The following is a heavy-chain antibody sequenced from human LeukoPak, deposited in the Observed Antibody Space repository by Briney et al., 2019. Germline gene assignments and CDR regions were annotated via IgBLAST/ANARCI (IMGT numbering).Heavy chain of an antibody. CDR1: GFTFPSYA. D-gene: IGHD3-16*01. Sequence: GGSLRLSCAASGFTFPSYAMSWVRQAPGKGLNWVSAISDSGGSTYYADSVKGRFTISRDNSKNTLHLQMNSLRAEDTAVYYCAKRSDDYSGFDYWGQGTLVTLSS. CDR2: ISDSGGST. CDR3: AKRSDDYSGFDY. J-gene: IGHJ4*02. V-gene: IGHV3-23*01.